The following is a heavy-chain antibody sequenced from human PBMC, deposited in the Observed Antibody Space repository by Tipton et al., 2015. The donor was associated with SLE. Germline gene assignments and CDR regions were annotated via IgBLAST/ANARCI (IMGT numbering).Heavy chain of an antibody. D-gene: IGHD3-22*01. CDR3: ARHDFDDNGYYLHYFEY. CDR2: IHQSGNA. J-gene: IGHJ4*02. CDR1: GGSISRYY. V-gene: IGHV4-59*08. Sequence: TLSLTCTVSGGSISRYYWNWIRQPPGKGLEWIGSIHQSGNAYYNPSLKSRVFMSIDTSKNQLFLRLSSVTAADTAVYYCARHDFDDNGYYLHYFEYWGQGTLVTVST.